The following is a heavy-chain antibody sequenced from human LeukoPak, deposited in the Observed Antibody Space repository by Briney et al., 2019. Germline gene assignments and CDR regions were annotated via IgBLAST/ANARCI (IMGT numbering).Heavy chain of an antibody. J-gene: IGHJ4*02. Sequence: SETLSLTCTVSDDAISSGSYYWSWIRQPPGKGLEWIGYIYHNGFTYYHPSLKSRVTMSVDRSKNQFSLNLSSVTAADTAVYYCAKDYTSLVYWGQGILVTVSS. V-gene: IGHV4-30-2*01. D-gene: IGHD3-16*01. CDR2: IYHNGFT. CDR3: AKDYTSLVY. CDR1: DDAISSGSYY.